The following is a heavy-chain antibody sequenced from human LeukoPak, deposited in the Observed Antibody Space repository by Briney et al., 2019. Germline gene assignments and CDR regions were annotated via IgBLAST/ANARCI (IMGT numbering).Heavy chain of an antibody. CDR3: ARGRYYDFWSGYPTQQYYFDY. CDR1: GGSFSGYY. V-gene: IGHV4-59*08. J-gene: IGHJ4*02. Sequence: PSETLSLTCAVYGGSFSGYYWSWIRQPPGKGLEWIGYIYYSGSTNYNPSLKSRVTISVDTSKNQFSLKLSSVTAADTAVYYCARGRYYDFWSGYPTQQYYFDYWGQGTLVTVSS. D-gene: IGHD3-3*01. CDR2: IYYSGST.